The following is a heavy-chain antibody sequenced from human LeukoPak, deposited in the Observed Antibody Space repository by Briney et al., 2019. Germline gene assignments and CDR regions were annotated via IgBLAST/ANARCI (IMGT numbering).Heavy chain of an antibody. D-gene: IGHD5-12*01. CDR1: GYTFTGYY. V-gene: IGHV1-2*02. CDR2: INPNSGGT. Sequence: ASVRVSCKASGYTFTGYYMHWVRQAPGQGLEWMGWINPNSGGTNYAQKFQGRVTMTRDTSISTAYMELSRLRSGDTAVYYCASSPSFRGYDSRSYYGMDVWGQGTTASVSS. CDR3: ASSPSFRGYDSRSYYGMDV. J-gene: IGHJ6*02.